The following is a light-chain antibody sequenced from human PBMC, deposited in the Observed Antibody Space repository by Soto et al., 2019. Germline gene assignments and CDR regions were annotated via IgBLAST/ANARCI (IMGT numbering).Light chain of an antibody. J-gene: IGKJ5*01. V-gene: IGKV3-15*01. CDR1: QSVSSN. CDR3: QQYGNSIT. CDR2: GAS. Sequence: EIVMTQSPATLSVSPGERVTLSCRASQSVSSNLAWYQQKPGQAPRLLIHGASTRATGIPARFSGSGSGTEFTLTISSLQSEDFAVYHCQQYGNSITFGKGTRLEIK.